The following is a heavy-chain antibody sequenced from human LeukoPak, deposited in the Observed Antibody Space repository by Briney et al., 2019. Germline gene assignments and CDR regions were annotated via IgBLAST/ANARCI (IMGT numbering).Heavy chain of an antibody. J-gene: IGHJ4*02. Sequence: GGSLRLSCAASGFPFSNYAMSWVRQAPGKGLEWVSAISNSGDYTYYANSVKGRFTISRDNSKNTLYLQMNTLRAEDTAVYYCAKQDIAVVPASFFFKTEFDFWGQGALVIVSS. V-gene: IGHV3-23*01. CDR3: AKQDIAVVPASFFFKTEFDF. CDR2: ISNSGDYT. CDR1: GFPFSNYA. D-gene: IGHD2-2*01.